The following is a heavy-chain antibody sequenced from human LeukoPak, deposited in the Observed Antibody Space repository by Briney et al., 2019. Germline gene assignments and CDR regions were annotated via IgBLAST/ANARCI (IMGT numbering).Heavy chain of an antibody. V-gene: IGHV4-59*01. CDR2: IYYSGST. CDR1: GGSISSYY. CDR3: ARGPQNDC. J-gene: IGHJ4*02. Sequence: SETLSLTCTVSGGSISSYYWSWIRQPPGKGLEWIGYIYYSGSTNYNPSLKSRVTISVDTSKNQFSLKLSSVTAADTAVYYCARGPQNDCWGQGTLVTVSS.